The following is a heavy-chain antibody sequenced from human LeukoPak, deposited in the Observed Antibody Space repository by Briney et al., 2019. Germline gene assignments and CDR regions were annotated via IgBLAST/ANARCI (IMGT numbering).Heavy chain of an antibody. CDR1: GDSVSSNSAA. J-gene: IGHJ4*02. Sequence: SQTLSLTRAISGDSVSSNSAAWNCIRQSPSRGLEWLGRTYYRSKWYNDYAVSVKSRITINPDTSKNQFSLQLNSVTPEDTAVYYCAIAGYSSIWYVFDYWGQGTLVTVSS. V-gene: IGHV6-1*01. CDR3: AIAGYSSIWYVFDY. CDR2: TYYRSKWYN. D-gene: IGHD6-13*01.